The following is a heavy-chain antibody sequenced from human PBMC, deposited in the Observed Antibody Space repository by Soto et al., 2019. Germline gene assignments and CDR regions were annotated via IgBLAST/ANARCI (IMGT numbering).Heavy chain of an antibody. CDR1: GGTFSSYT. CDR2: ITPTLNIA. D-gene: IGHD1-26*01. V-gene: IGHV1-69*01. Sequence: QLQLVQSGAEVREPGSSVKVSCKSSGGTFSSYTVIWVRQAPGQGLEWMGGITPTLNIAKYAEKYQGRVTITADESTSKVNMNLSSLRSEDTAVYFCARGYYSGRNPSSFDYWGHGTLVAVSS. J-gene: IGHJ4*01. CDR3: ARGYYSGRNPSSFDY.